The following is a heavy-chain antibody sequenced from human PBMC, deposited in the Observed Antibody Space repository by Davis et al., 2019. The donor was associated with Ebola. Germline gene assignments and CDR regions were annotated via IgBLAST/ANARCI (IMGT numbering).Heavy chain of an antibody. CDR1: GFIFRSYV. J-gene: IGHJ3*01. CDR2: LGLGADT. CDR3: AKDNRNIWSEV. Sequence: GESLKISCAASGFIFRSYVMSWVRQAPGKGLEWVSTLGLGADTYYADSVKGRFTISRDNSKNTLNLQMNGLRVEDTAIYYCAKDNRNIWSEVWGQGTMVTVSS. D-gene: IGHD2/OR15-2a*01. V-gene: IGHV3-23*01.